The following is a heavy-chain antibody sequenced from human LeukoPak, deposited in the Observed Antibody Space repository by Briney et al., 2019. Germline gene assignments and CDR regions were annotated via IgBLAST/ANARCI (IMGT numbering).Heavy chain of an antibody. CDR2: INADNGNT. Sequence: ASVKVSCKASGYTFTDYAIHWVRQAPGQRLEWMGWINADNGNTKYSQKFQGRVTITRDTSASTAYMELSSLRSEDTAVYYCARHSSSKYYYYYMDVWGKGTTVTVSS. CDR3: ARHSSSKYYYYYMDV. CDR1: GYTFTDYA. D-gene: IGHD6-6*01. J-gene: IGHJ6*03. V-gene: IGHV1-3*01.